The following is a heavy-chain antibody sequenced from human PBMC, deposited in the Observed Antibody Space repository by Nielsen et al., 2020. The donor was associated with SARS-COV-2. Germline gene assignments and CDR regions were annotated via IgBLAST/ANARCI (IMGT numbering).Heavy chain of an antibody. Sequence: GESLKISCAASGFSFSSYAMTWVRQAPGKGLEWVSAISTSGGGTYYADSVKGRFTISRDNSKNTLFLHMNSLRAEDTAVYYCAKGNSRLSWFGELALYYYYYGMDVWGQGTTVTVS. V-gene: IGHV3-23*01. CDR1: GFSFSSYA. J-gene: IGHJ6*02. CDR3: AKGNSRLSWFGELALYYYYYGMDV. CDR2: ISTSGGGT. D-gene: IGHD3-10*01.